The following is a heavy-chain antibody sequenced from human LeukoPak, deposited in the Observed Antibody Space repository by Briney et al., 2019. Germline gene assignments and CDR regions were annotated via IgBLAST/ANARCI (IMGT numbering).Heavy chain of an antibody. CDR3: AKGKNANWNYVGGAVDFDY. D-gene: IGHD1-7*01. V-gene: IGHV3-9*03. CDR1: GFTFDDYA. J-gene: IGHJ4*02. Sequence: GGSLRLSCAASGFTFDDYAMHWVRQAPGKGLEWVSGISWNSGSIGYADSVKGRFTISRDNAKNSLYLQMNSLRAEDMALYYCAKGKNANWNYVGGAVDFDYWGQGTLVTVSS. CDR2: ISWNSGSI.